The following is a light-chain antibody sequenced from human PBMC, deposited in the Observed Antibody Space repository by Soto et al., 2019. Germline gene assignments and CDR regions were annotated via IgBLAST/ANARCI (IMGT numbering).Light chain of an antibody. Sequence: EIVMTQSPATLSVSPGETATLSCRASQSVSSNLAWYQQKPGQAPSLLIYGASTRATDIPPRFSGSGSGTEFTLTITSLQSEDFAVYYCQQYNTWPPTFGPGTKVDIK. V-gene: IGKV3-15*01. CDR3: QQYNTWPPT. CDR1: QSVSSN. CDR2: GAS. J-gene: IGKJ3*01.